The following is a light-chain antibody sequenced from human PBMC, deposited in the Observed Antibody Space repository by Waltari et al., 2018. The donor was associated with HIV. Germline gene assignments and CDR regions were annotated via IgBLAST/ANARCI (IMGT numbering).Light chain of an antibody. Sequence: QSALTQPASVSGSPGQSITISCTGTSSDIGGYNYVSWYQQHPGKAPTLMIYEVSHRPSGVSNRFSGSKSGNTASLTISGLQAEDEADYYCISYTNINNFGVFGGGTKLTVL. CDR1: SSDIGGYNY. CDR3: ISYTNINNFGV. J-gene: IGLJ3*02. CDR2: EVS. V-gene: IGLV2-14*01.